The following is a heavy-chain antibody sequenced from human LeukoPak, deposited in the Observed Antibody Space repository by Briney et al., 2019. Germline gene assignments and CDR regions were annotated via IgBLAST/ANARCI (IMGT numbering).Heavy chain of an antibody. V-gene: IGHV3-7*01. J-gene: IGHJ4*02. Sequence: GGSLRLSCAASGFTFSTYWMTWVRQAPGKGLEWVANIKQDGSEKYYVDSVKGRFTISRDNAKNSRYLQMNSLRAEDTAAYYCARDSGATIDYWGPGTLVTVSS. CDR2: IKQDGSEK. CDR3: ARDSGATIDY. CDR1: GFTFSTYW. D-gene: IGHD1-26*01.